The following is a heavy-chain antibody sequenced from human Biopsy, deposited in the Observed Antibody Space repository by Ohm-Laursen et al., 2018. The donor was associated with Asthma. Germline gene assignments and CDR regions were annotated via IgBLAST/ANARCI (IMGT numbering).Heavy chain of an antibody. J-gene: IGHJ5*02. Sequence: PTQTLTLTCTVSGFSLRNARMGVTWIRQPPGKALEWLAHIFSNDEKSYSTSLKSRITISKDTAKSQVVLTMSNTDPVDTATYYCARVVNYDFRSGYWFDPWGQGTLVTVSS. CDR2: IFSNDEK. V-gene: IGHV2-26*01. CDR3: ARVVNYDFRSGYWFDP. D-gene: IGHD3-3*01. CDR1: GFSLRNARMG.